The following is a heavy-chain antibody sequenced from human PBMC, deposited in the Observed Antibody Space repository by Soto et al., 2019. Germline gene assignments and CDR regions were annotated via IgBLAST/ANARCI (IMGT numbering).Heavy chain of an antibody. CDR3: ARPSLSGDSSSWYDGMDV. J-gene: IGHJ6*02. CDR1: GYKFSTWHNFTSYW. Sequence: PGESLKISCMGSGYKFSTWHNFTSYWIAWVRQMPGEGLEWMGRIDPSDSYTNYSPSFQGHVTISADKSISTAYLQWSSLKASDTAMYYCARPSLSGDSSSWYDGMDVWGQGTTVTVS. V-gene: IGHV5-10-1*01. CDR2: IDPSDSYT. D-gene: IGHD6-13*01.